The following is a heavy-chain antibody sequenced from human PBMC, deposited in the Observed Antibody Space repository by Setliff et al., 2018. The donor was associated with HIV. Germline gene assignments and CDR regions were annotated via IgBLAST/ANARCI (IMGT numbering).Heavy chain of an antibody. J-gene: IGHJ3*01. D-gene: IGHD3-22*01. Sequence: LSLTCGVSGYSISSDYCWGWIRQPPGKGLEWIGNMCHGGNNNYYNPSLKSRVTMSVDTSKNLFSMRLSSVTAAYTAVYYCARARITMTGGRLEPYAFDRWGQGTKVTVSS. CDR3: ARARITMTGGRLEPYAFDR. CDR2: MCHGGNNN. CDR1: GYSISSDYC. V-gene: IGHV4-38-2*01.